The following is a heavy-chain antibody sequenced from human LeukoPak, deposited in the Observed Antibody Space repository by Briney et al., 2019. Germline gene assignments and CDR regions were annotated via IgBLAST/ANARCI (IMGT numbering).Heavy chain of an antibody. CDR3: AKAPTNIWFGENLDF. J-gene: IGHJ4*02. CDR1: GFTFSSYA. D-gene: IGHD3-10*01. V-gene: IGHV3-23*01. CDR2: ISDSGTGT. Sequence: GGSLRLSCAASGFTFSSYAMSWVRQAPGKGRRWVSAISDSGTGTYYADSVKGRFTISRDNSKNTLYMQMNSLRAEDTAVYYCAKAPTNIWFGENLDFRGQGTLVTVSS.